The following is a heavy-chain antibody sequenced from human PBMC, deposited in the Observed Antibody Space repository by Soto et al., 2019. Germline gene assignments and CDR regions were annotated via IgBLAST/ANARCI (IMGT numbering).Heavy chain of an antibody. V-gene: IGHV3-15*01. CDR3: TTAFGGSVAEYFQH. CDR2: IKSKTDGGTT. Sequence: NPGGSLRLSCAASGFTFSNAWMSWVRQAPGKGLEWVGRIKSKTDGGTTDYAAPVKGRFTISRDDSKNTLYLQMNSLKTEDTAVYYCTTAFGGSVAEYFQHWGQGTLVTVSS. D-gene: IGHD2-15*01. CDR1: GFTFSNAW. J-gene: IGHJ1*01.